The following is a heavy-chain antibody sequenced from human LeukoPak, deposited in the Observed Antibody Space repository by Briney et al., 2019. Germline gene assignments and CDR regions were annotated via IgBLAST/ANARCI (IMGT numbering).Heavy chain of an antibody. J-gene: IGHJ5*02. CDR1: GGTFSSYA. D-gene: IGHD3-10*01. V-gene: IGHV1-69*13. Sequence: SVKVSCKASGGTFSSYAISWVRQAPGRGLEWMGGIIPIFGTANYAQKFQGRVTITADESTSTAYMELSSLRSEDTAVYYCARFLWFGAKRNWFDPWGQGTLVTVSS. CDR2: IIPIFGTA. CDR3: ARFLWFGAKRNWFDP.